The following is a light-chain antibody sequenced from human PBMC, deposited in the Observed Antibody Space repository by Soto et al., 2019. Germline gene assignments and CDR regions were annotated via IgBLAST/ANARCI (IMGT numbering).Light chain of an antibody. V-gene: IGKV3-20*01. Sequence: IVLTQSPCTLSLSPGERATLSCRASQSVSSSYLAWYQQKPGQAPRLLIYGASSRPTGIPDRFSGSGSGTDFTLTISRLEPEDFAVYYCQQYGSSSTFGQGTRLEIK. J-gene: IGKJ5*01. CDR2: GAS. CDR1: QSVSSSY. CDR3: QQYGSSST.